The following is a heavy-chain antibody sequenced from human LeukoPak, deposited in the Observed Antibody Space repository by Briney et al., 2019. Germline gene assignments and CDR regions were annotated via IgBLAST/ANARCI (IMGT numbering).Heavy chain of an antibody. CDR3: ARGNGEKGDTVFDI. D-gene: IGHD5-18*01. V-gene: IGHV6-1*01. CDR2: TYYRSKWYD. Sequence: SQTLSLTCALSGDSVSSNTAAWNWIRQSPSRGLEWLGRTYYRSKWYDDYAVSVKSRITINPDTSKNQFSLQLNSVTPEDTAVYYCARGNGEKGDTVFDIWGQGTVVTVSS. CDR1: GDSVSSNTAA. J-gene: IGHJ3*02.